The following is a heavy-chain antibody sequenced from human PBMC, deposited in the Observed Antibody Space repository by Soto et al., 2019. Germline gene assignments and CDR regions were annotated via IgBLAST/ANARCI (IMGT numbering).Heavy chain of an antibody. CDR1: GYSLTGYY. D-gene: IGHD3-22*01. CDR3: ARGGYYDSGLYKGDLAV. Sequence: QAQLVQSGAEMKKSGASLKISCGASGYSLTGYYLHWLRQAPGQGLEWMGWLNPDSGEAIYALKFQGRVTMTRDTTSSTAYLEVWTLTSDDTAIYYCARGGYYDSGLYKGDLAVWGQGTFVTVSS. CDR2: LNPDSGEA. V-gene: IGHV1-2*02. J-gene: IGHJ3*01.